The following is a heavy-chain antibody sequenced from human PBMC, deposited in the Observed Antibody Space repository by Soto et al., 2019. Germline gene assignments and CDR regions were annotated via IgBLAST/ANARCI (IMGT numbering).Heavy chain of an antibody. Sequence: PSETLSLTCTVSGGSVTGGGFCWSWIRQHPGEGLEFIGYMCYSGSTNYNPSLKSRVAISIDTSKNQFSLTLTFVTAADTAVYYCASPDYGYTFNIWGQGTMVTVSS. CDR1: GGSVTGGGFC. D-gene: IGHD4-17*01. CDR2: MCYSGST. J-gene: IGHJ3*02. V-gene: IGHV4-31*03. CDR3: ASPDYGYTFNI.